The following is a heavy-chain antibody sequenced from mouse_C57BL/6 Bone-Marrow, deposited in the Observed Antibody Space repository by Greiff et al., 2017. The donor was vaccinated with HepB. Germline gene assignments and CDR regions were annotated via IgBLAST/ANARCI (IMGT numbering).Heavy chain of an antibody. CDR1: GFNIKDDY. V-gene: IGHV14-4*01. J-gene: IGHJ3*01. Sequence: EVQLQQSGAELVRPGASVKLSCTASGFNIKDDYMHWVKQRPEQGLEWIGWIDPENGDTEYASKFQGKATITADTSSNTAYLQLSSLTSEDTAVYYCTTYYYVFADGGQGTLVTVSA. CDR2: IDPENGDT. CDR3: TTYYYVFAD. D-gene: IGHD1-1*01.